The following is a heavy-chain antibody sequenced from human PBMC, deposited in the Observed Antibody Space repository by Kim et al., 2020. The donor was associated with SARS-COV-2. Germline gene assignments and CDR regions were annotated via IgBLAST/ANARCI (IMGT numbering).Heavy chain of an antibody. D-gene: IGHD3-10*01. CDR3: ARATYYYGSGSYPHYFDY. V-gene: IGHV4-59*01. Sequence: SRVTISVDTSKNQFSLKLSSVTAADTAVYYCARATYYYGSGSYPHYFDYWGQGTLVTVSS. J-gene: IGHJ4*02.